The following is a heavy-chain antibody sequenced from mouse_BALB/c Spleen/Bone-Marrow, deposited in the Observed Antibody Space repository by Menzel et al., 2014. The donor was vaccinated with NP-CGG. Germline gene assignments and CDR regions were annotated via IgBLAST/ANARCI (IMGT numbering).Heavy chain of an antibody. CDR1: A. CDR2: ISAGGAS. CDR3: ARARYAGYSGDISFSDAFDP. J-gene: IGHJ1*01. D-gene: IGHD1-1*02. V-gene: IGHV5-6-5*01. Sequence: AMIWVRQAPGKGLEYVGTISAGGASFYATWATGRFTISKTSTTVDLKITSPITEDTATYFCARARYAGYSGDISFSDAFDPWGPGTLVTVSS.